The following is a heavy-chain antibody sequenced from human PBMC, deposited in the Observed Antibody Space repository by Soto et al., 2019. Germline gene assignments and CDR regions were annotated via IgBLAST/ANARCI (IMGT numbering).Heavy chain of an antibody. CDR1: GFAFSTYN. J-gene: IGHJ3*02. CDR3: TRKQYGFAFDI. V-gene: IGHV3-13*01. CDR2: VGTSGET. Sequence: HPGGSLRLSCVASGFAFSTYNMHWVRQPTGKDLEWVSVVGTSGETYYSDSVKGRFTISRENAKNSFFLQMNSLRAEDTAVYYCTRKQYGFAFDIWGQGTMVTVSS. D-gene: IGHD4-17*01.